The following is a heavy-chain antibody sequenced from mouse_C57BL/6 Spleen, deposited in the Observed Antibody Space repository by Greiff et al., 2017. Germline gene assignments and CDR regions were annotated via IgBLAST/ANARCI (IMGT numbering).Heavy chain of an antibody. V-gene: IGHV1-50*01. CDR2: IDPSDSYT. CDR1: GYTFTSYW. J-gene: IGHJ4*01. CDR3: ARRPHYYGYAMDY. Sequence: VQLQQPGAELVKPGASVKLSCKASGYTFTSYWMQWVKQRPGQGLEWIGEIDPSDSYTNYNQKFKGKATLTVDTSSSTAYIQLSSLTSEDSAVYYCARRPHYYGYAMDYWGQGTSVAVSS. D-gene: IGHD1-2*01.